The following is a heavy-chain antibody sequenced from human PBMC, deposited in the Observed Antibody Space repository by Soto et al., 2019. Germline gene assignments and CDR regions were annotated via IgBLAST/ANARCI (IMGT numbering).Heavy chain of an antibody. CDR2: ISYDGSNK. CDR3: ARDQAFYYDSSGYLPRPWFDP. Sequence: AGGSLRLSCAASGFTFSSYAMHWVRQAPGKGLEWVAVISYDGSNKYYADSVKGRFTISRDNSKNTLYLQMNSLRAEDTAVYYCARDQAFYYDSSGYLPRPWFDPWGQGTLVTVSS. V-gene: IGHV3-30-3*01. CDR1: GFTFSSYA. D-gene: IGHD3-22*01. J-gene: IGHJ5*02.